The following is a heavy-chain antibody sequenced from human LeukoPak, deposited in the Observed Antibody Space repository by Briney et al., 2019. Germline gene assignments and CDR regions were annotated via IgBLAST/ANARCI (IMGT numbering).Heavy chain of an antibody. CDR2: IITSGGNT. Sequence: GRSLRLACAASGFTLTSYGISWVRQAPGKGLEWVSGIITSGGNTAYADSVKGRFSISRYNSTKTLSLEMNRLRAADTSVYYCAKEMGFKIREVMLGFFEYWGQGTMVTVSS. CDR1: GFTLTSYG. J-gene: IGHJ4*02. D-gene: IGHD3-10*01. V-gene: IGHV3-23*01. CDR3: AKEMGFKIREVMLGFFEY.